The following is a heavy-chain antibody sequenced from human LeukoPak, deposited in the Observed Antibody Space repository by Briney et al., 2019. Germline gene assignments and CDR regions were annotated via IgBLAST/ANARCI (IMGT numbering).Heavy chain of an antibody. V-gene: IGHV3-74*01. CDR2: INGDGSNT. J-gene: IGHJ4*02. D-gene: IGHD5-18*01. CDR1: GFTFSNYW. Sequence: GGSLRLSCVASGFTFSNYWMHRVRQVPGKGLMWVARINGDGSNTPYADSVRGRFTISRDNAKNTLYLQMNSLRDEDSAVYYCARDSIYGYGTGAPFDHWSQGTLVTLSS. CDR3: ARDSIYGYGTGAPFDH.